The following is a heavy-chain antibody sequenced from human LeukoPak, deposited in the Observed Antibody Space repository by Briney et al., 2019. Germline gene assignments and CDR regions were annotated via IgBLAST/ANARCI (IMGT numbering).Heavy chain of an antibody. CDR3: ARDPRGPTGYDHSGRDTFDY. CDR2: ISGSGGAT. J-gene: IGHJ4*02. CDR1: GFSFSTYS. D-gene: IGHD3-22*01. Sequence: GGSLRLSCAASGFSFSTYSMTWVRQAPGKGLEWVSIISGSGGATYYADSVKGRFTISRDNSKNTLYLQMNSLRGGDTAIYYCARDPRGPTGYDHSGRDTFDYWGQGTLVTVSS. V-gene: IGHV3-23*01.